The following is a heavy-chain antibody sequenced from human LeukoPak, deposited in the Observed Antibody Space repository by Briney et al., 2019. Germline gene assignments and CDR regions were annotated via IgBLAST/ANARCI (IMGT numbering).Heavy chain of an antibody. CDR3: AKDQRIVVVRGPQYYFDY. D-gene: IGHD3-22*01. CDR2: ISGSGGST. CDR1: GFTFSSYA. V-gene: IGHV3-23*01. J-gene: IGHJ4*02. Sequence: PGGSLRLSCAASGFTFSSYAMSWVRQAPGKGLEWVSAISGSGGSTYYADSVKGRFTISRDNSKNTLYLQMNSLRAEDTAVYYCAKDQRIVVVRGPQYYFDYWGQGTLVTVSS.